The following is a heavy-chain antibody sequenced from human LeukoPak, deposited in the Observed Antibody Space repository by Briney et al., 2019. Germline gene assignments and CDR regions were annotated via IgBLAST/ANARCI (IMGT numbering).Heavy chain of an antibody. CDR3: ARSIIQLWKRWLDY. J-gene: IGHJ4*02. CDR2: INHSGST. D-gene: IGHD5-18*01. Sequence: SETLSLTCAVYGGSFSGYYWSWIRQPPGKGLEWMGEINHSGSTNYNPSLKSRVTISVDTSKNQFSLELSSVTAADTAVYYCARSIIQLWKRWLDYWGQGTLVTVSS. V-gene: IGHV4-34*01. CDR1: GGSFSGYY.